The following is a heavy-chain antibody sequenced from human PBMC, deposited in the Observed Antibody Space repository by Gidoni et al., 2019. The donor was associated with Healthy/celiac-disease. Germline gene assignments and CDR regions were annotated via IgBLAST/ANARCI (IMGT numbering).Heavy chain of an antibody. Sequence: EVQLVESGGGLVKPGGSLRLSRAASGFTSSSYTMNCVRQAPGKGLEWVSSISSSSSYIYYADSVKGRFTISRDNAKNPLYLQMNSLRAEDTAVYYCAIVTPERSREGVAAAGTFDYWGQGPLVTVSS. CDR2: ISSSSSYI. J-gene: IGHJ4*02. V-gene: IGHV3-21*06. CDR1: GFTSSSYT. D-gene: IGHD6-13*01. CDR3: AIVTPERSREGVAAAGTFDY.